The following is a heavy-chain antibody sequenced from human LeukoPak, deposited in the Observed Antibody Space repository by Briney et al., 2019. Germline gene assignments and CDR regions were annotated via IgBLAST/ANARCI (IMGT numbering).Heavy chain of an antibody. J-gene: IGHJ6*02. CDR3: ARVGSYYNYYYGMDV. D-gene: IGHD2-15*01. CDR1: GGSISSSEYY. V-gene: IGHV4-39*07. CDR2: IYYSGST. Sequence: SETLSLTCTVSGGSISSSEYYWGWVRQPPGKGLEWIGNIYYSGSTNYNPSLKSRVTIAVDTSKNQFSLKLSSVTAADTAVYYCARVGSYYNYYYGMDVWGQGTTVTVSS.